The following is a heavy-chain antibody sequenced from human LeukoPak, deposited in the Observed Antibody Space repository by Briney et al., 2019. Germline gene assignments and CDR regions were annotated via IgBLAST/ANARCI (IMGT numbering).Heavy chain of an antibody. CDR2: IYYSGST. D-gene: IGHD5-18*01. J-gene: IGHJ4*02. V-gene: IGHV4-59*08. Sequence: PSETLSLTCTVSGGSISSYYWSWIRQPPGKGLEWIGYIYYSGSTNYNPSLKSRVTISVDTSKNQFSLKLSSVTAADTAVYYCARQGRRGYSYGLNYWGQGTLVTVSS. CDR3: ARQGRRGYSYGLNY. CDR1: GGSISSYY.